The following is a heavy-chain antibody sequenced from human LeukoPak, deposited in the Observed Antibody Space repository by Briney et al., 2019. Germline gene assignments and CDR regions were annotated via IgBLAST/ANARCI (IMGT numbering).Heavy chain of an antibody. CDR2: IKQDGSEK. V-gene: IGHV3-7*01. Sequence: PGGSLRLSCAASGFTFSSYWMHWVRQAPGKGLEWVANIKQDGSEKNYVDSVKGRFTISRDNAKNSLYLQMNSLRAEDTALYYCGRAYDFSRYWGQGTLVTVSS. CDR1: GFTFSSYW. J-gene: IGHJ4*02. D-gene: IGHD3-3*01. CDR3: GRAYDFSRY.